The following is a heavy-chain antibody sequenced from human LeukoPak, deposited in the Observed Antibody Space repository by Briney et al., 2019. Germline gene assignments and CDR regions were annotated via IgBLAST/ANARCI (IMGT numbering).Heavy chain of an antibody. CDR2: IIRIFGTA. Sequence: SVKVSCKASGGTFSSYAISWVRQAPGQGLEWMGGIIRIFGTANYPQKFQGRVTITADESTSTAYMELSSLRSEDTAVYYCARHAKRSPPPDFWSGYYRYYFDYWGQGTLVTVSS. V-gene: IGHV1-69*01. J-gene: IGHJ4*02. D-gene: IGHD3-3*01. CDR1: GGTFSSYA. CDR3: ARHAKRSPPPDFWSGYYRYYFDY.